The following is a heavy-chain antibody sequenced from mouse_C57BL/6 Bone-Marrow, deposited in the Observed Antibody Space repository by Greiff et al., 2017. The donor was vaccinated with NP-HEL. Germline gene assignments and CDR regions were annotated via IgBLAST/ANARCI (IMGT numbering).Heavy chain of an antibody. CDR2: IRNKGNNHAT. CDR1: GFTFSDAW. J-gene: IGHJ1*03. Sequence: DVHLVESGGGLVQPGGSMKLSCAASGFTFSDAWMDWVRQSPEKGLEWVAEIRNKGNNHATYYAESGKGRFTISSDDSKSSVYLQMNSLRAEDTGIYYCTGLLSYGSRGYFDVWGTGTTVTVSS. CDR3: TGLLSYGSRGYFDV. D-gene: IGHD1-1*01. V-gene: IGHV6-6*01.